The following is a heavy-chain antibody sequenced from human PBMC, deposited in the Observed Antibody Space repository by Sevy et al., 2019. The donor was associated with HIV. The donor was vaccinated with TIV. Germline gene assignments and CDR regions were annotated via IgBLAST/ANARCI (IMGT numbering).Heavy chain of an antibody. J-gene: IGHJ4*02. Sequence: GGSLRLSCGASGFTFSNAWMTWVRQAPGKGLEWVGRIKSKSEGGTTDYAAPVKGRFTISRDNSKNKLYLQMKSLKGDDTAVYYCTNNLGYCVDGVCGEYCDSWGQGTLVTVSS. CDR2: IKSKSEGGTT. V-gene: IGHV3-15*01. D-gene: IGHD2-8*01. CDR3: TNNLGYCVDGVCGEYCDS. CDR1: GFTFSNAW.